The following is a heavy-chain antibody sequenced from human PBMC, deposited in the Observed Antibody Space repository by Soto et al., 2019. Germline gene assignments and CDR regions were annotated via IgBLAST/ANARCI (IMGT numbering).Heavy chain of an antibody. Sequence: VASVKVSCKASGGTFSSYAISWVRQAPGQGLEWMGGIIPIFGTANYAQKFQGRVTITADESTSTAYMELSSLRSEDTAVYYCARASKYYDSSGVNAFDIWGQGTMVTVSS. CDR3: ARASKYYDSSGVNAFDI. D-gene: IGHD3-22*01. V-gene: IGHV1-69*13. CDR2: IIPIFGTA. J-gene: IGHJ3*02. CDR1: GGTFSSYA.